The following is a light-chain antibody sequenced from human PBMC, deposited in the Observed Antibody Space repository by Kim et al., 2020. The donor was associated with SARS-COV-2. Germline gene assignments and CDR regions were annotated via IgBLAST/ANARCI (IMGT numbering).Light chain of an antibody. CDR1: QPVLYNANNKNY. CDR3: QQYYSTPPS. Sequence: RATLNCKSSQPVLYNANNKNYLAWYQQKPGQAPKLLIYWASIRESGVSDRVSGSGSETDFTLTISSLQAEDVAVYYCQQYYSTPPSFGQGTKLEI. J-gene: IGKJ2*03. V-gene: IGKV4-1*01. CDR2: WAS.